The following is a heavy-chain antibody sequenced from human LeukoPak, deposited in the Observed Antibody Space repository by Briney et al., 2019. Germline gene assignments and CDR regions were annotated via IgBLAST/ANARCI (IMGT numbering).Heavy chain of an antibody. CDR1: GYTFTSYG. V-gene: IGHV1-18*01. D-gene: IGHD6-19*01. J-gene: IGHJ4*02. Sequence: ASVKVSFKASGYTFTSYGISWVRQAPGQGLEWIGLISAYNGNTNYAQKLYGKVTMTTDTSTSTAYMELRRLRSADTAVYYCARDKVIGWYRAMDYWGQGTLVTVSS. CDR2: ISAYNGNT. CDR3: ARDKVIGWYRAMDY.